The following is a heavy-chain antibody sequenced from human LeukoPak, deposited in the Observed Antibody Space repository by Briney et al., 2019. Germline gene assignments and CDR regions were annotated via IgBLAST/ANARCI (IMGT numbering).Heavy chain of an antibody. J-gene: IGHJ4*02. Sequence: PSETLSLTCAVYGGSFSGYYWSWIRQPPGKGLEWIGEINHSGSTNYNPSLKSRVTISVDTSKNQFSLKLSSATAADTAVYYCARAQSSQYYDFWSGYYTGIAALDYWAREPWSPSPQ. V-gene: IGHV4-34*01. D-gene: IGHD3-3*01. CDR1: GGSFSGYY. CDR2: INHSGST. CDR3: ARAQSSQYYDFWSGYYTGIAALDY.